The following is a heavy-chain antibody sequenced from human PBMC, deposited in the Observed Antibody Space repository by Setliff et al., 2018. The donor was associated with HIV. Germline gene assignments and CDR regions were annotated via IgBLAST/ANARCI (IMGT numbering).Heavy chain of an antibody. J-gene: IGHJ4*02. V-gene: IGHV4-61*02. CDR1: GGSMNSENNH. CDR2: FTNRGST. D-gene: IGHD2-2*01. Sequence: PSETLSLTCTVSGGSMNSENNHWGWFRQPAGKGLEWIGRFTNRGSTDYNPSLKSRVTISVDTSKNQFSLKLSSVTAADTAVYYCARGHPIVPTGLVSFYFDHWGQGTLVTVSS. CDR3: ARGHPIVPTGLVSFYFDH.